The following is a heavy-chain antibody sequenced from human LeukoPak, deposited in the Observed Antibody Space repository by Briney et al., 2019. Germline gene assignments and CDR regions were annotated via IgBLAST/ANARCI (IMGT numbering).Heavy chain of an antibody. V-gene: IGHV4-34*01. Sequence: SETLSLTCAVYGGSFSGYYWSWIRQPPGKGLEWIGEINHSGSTNYNPSLKSRVTISVDTSKNQFSLKLSSVTAADTAVYYCAALVVAATPYHYYGMDVWGQGTTVTVSS. CDR3: AALVVAATPYHYYGMDV. CDR2: INHSGST. J-gene: IGHJ6*02. D-gene: IGHD2-15*01. CDR1: GGSFSGYY.